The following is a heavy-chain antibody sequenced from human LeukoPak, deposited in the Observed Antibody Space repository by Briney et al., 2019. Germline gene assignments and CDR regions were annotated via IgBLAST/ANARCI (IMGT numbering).Heavy chain of an antibody. CDR1: GGTFSSYA. V-gene: IGHV1-69*04. Sequence: VASVKVSCKASGGTFSSYAISWVRQAPGQGLEWMGRIIPILGIANYAQKFQGRVTITADKSTSTAYMELSSLRSEDTAVYYCARYSGTGGDCSGGSCYSTPDYWGQGTLVTVSS. CDR3: ARYSGTGGDCSGGSCYSTPDY. D-gene: IGHD2-15*01. CDR2: IIPILGIA. J-gene: IGHJ4*02.